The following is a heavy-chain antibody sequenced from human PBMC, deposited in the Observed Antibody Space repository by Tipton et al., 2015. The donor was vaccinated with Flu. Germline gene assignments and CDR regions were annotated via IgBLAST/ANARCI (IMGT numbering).Heavy chain of an antibody. Sequence: SLRLSCAASGFTFSSYSMNWVRQAPGKGLEWVSSISSSSSYIYYADSVKGRFTISRDNAKNSLYLQMNSLRAEDTAVYYCARTGITGKEYYFDYWGQGTLVPVSS. V-gene: IGHV3-21*01. D-gene: IGHD1-20*01. CDR3: ARTGITGKEYYFDY. CDR1: GFTFSSYS. J-gene: IGHJ4*02. CDR2: ISSSSSYI.